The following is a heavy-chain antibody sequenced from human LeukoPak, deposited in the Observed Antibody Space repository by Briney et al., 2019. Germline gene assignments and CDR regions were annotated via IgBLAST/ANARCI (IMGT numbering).Heavy chain of an antibody. V-gene: IGHV3-73*01. CDR3: TSPKLDTNYYGMDV. CDR1: GFTFSDSA. J-gene: IGHJ6*02. D-gene: IGHD1-1*01. Sequence: PGGSLRLSCAASGFTFSDSAMHWVRQASGRGLEWVVRIRSKANSYATAYAASVKGRFTISRDDSKDTAYLQMDSLKTEDTAVYYCTSPKLDTNYYGMDVWGQGTTVTVSS. CDR2: IRSKANSYAT.